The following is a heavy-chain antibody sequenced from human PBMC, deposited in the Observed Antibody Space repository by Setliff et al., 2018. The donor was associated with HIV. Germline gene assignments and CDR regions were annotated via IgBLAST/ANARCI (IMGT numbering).Heavy chain of an antibody. CDR3: ARLTTTYYYDSSAYYHPV. CDR1: GDSISSDFY. D-gene: IGHD3-22*01. V-gene: IGHV4-38-2*02. CDR2: IYHSGNT. J-gene: IGHJ4*02. Sequence: SSETLSLTCTVSGDSISSDFYWGWIRQPPGKGLEWIGSIYHSGNTYYMPSLKSRVTISIDTSKNQFSLKLSSVTAADTAVYYCARLTTTYYYDSSAYYHPVWGQGTLVTVSS.